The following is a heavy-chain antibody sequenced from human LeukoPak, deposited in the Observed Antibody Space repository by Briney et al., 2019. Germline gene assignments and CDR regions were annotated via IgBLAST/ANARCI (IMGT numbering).Heavy chain of an antibody. J-gene: IGHJ6*04. Sequence: GGSLRLSCAASGFTFSSYGMNWVRQAPGKGLEWVSGISGNGGSTYYADSVKGRFTISRDNAKNSLYLQMNSLRAEDTAVYYCAELGITMIGGVWGKGTTVTISS. CDR1: GFTFSSYG. CDR2: ISGNGGST. V-gene: IGHV3-23*01. D-gene: IGHD3-10*02. CDR3: AELGITMIGGV.